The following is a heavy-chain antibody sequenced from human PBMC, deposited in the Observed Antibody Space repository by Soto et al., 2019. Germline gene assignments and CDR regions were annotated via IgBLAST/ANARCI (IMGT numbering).Heavy chain of an antibody. Sequence: PSETLSLTCAVYGGYFSGYYWSWIRQSPGKGLEWIGEIDQSGSTNSNPSLKSRVTISVDASKKQFSLKLKSVTAADTAVYYCARNDYGDYRPGYWGQGTLGTVSS. CDR1: GGYFSGYY. J-gene: IGHJ4*02. D-gene: IGHD4-17*01. CDR3: ARNDYGDYRPGY. V-gene: IGHV4-34*01. CDR2: IDQSGST.